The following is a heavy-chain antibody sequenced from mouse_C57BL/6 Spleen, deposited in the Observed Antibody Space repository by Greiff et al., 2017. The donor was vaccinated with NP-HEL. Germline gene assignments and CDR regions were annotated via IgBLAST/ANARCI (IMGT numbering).Heavy chain of an antibody. Sequence: QVHVKQPGAELVRPGSSVKLSCKASGYTFTSYWMDWVKQRPGQGLEWIGNIYPSDSETHYNQKFKDKATLTVDKSSSTAYMQLSSLTSEDSAVYYCARGTLYYFDYWGQGTTLTVSS. CDR1: GYTFTSYW. V-gene: IGHV1-61*01. CDR3: ARGTLYYFDY. CDR2: IYPSDSET. D-gene: IGHD3-3*01. J-gene: IGHJ2*01.